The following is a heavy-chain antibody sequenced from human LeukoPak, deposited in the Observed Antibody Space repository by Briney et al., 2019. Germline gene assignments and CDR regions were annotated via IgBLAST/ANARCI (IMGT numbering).Heavy chain of an antibody. CDR2: IDPSDSYT. V-gene: IGHV5-10-1*01. J-gene: IGHJ5*02. CDR1: GYSFTSYW. D-gene: IGHD4-17*01. CDR3: ATTTVTTYYWFDP. Sequence: GESLKISSKGSGYSFTSYWISWERQMPGKGLEWMGRIDPSDSYTNYSPSFQGHVTISADKSISTAYLQWSSLKASDTAMYYCATTTVTTYYWFDPWGQGTLVTVSS.